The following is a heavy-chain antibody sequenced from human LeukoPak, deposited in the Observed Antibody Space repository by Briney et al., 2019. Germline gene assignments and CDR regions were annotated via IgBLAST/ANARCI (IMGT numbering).Heavy chain of an antibody. CDR2: IYHSGST. Sequence: SETLSLTCAVSGGSISSSNWWSWVRQPPGKGLEWIGEIYHSGSTNYNPSLKSRVTISVDKSKKQFSLKLSSVTAADTAIYYCARAPGDSTIWARTFDIWGQGTMVTVS. J-gene: IGHJ3*02. CDR1: GGSISSSNW. D-gene: IGHD6-13*01. V-gene: IGHV4-4*02. CDR3: ARAPGDSTIWARTFDI.